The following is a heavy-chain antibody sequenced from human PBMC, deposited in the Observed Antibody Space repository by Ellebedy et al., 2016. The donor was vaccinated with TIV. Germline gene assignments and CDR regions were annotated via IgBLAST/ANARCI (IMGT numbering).Heavy chain of an antibody. CDR2: IDSGDRT. V-gene: IGHV3-23*01. Sequence: GESLKISCAASGFTFSNYAMTWVRQAPGKGLERVSAIDSGDRTSYADSVKGRFTISRDNSKNTLYLQMNSLRAEDTALYFCAKNGANWPNWYVDVWGRGTLVAVSS. CDR3: AKNGANWPNWYVDV. D-gene: IGHD4/OR15-4a*01. CDR1: GFTFSNYA. J-gene: IGHJ2*01.